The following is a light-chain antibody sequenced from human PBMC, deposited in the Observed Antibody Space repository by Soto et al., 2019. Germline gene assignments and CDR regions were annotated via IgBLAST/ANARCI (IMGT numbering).Light chain of an antibody. CDR3: QSYDSSLSGSGV. CDR2: EVN. J-gene: IGLJ1*01. V-gene: IGLV2-23*02. CDR1: ISDVGSHNL. Sequence: QSALTQPASVSGSPGQSITISCTGTISDVGSHNLVSWYQQHPDKAPKLIIYEVNERPSGVSSRFSGSKSGNTASLTVSGLQPDDEADYHCQSYDSSLSGSGVFGDGTKVTAL.